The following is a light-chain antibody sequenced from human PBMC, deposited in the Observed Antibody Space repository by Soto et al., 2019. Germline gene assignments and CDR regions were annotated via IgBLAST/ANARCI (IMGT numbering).Light chain of an antibody. Sequence: QSVLTQPASVSGSPGQSIPISCTGTSSDVGGYNYVSWYQQHPGKAPKLMIYDVSNRPSGVSNRFSGSKSGNTASLTISGLQAEDEADYYCSSYTSSSTNVFGTGTKVTVL. CDR1: SSDVGGYNY. CDR3: SSYTSSSTNV. V-gene: IGLV2-14*01. J-gene: IGLJ1*01. CDR2: DVS.